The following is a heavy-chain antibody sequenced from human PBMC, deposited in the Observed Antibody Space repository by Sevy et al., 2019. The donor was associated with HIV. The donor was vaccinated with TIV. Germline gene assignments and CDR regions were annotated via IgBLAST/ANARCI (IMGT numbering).Heavy chain of an antibody. J-gene: IGHJ6*02. Sequence: GGCLRLYCAASGFTFSTYTMNWVRQAPGKGLEWVSAISGSGGSTYYADSVKGRFTISRDKSKNTLFLQMNSLRAEDTAVYYCAKGESTFYGLDVWGQGTTVTVSS. CDR1: GFTFSTYT. V-gene: IGHV3-23*01. CDR2: ISGSGGST. CDR3: AKGESTFYGLDV.